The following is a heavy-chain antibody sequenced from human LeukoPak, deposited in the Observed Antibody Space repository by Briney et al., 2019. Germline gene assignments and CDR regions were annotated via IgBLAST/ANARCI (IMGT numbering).Heavy chain of an antibody. Sequence: ASVKVSCTASGYTFTGYHMHWVRQAPGQGLEWMGRINPNSGDTNYAQKFQGRVAMTRDTSISTAFMELTRLRSDDTAVYYCARDYCSSTSCLFDYWGQGTLVTVSS. V-gene: IGHV1-2*06. CDR1: GYTFTGYH. D-gene: IGHD2-2*01. CDR2: INPNSGDT. CDR3: ARDYCSSTSCLFDY. J-gene: IGHJ4*02.